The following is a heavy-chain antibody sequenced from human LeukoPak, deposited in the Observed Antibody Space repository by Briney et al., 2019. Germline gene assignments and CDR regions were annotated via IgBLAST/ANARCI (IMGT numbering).Heavy chain of an antibody. CDR1: GFTFSSYS. CDR2: ISSSSSTI. J-gene: IGHJ4*02. V-gene: IGHV3-48*04. D-gene: IGHD4-23*01. CDR3: ARGLGRYDYGGNSGYVY. Sequence: PGRSLRLSCAASGFTFSSYSMNWVRQAPGKGLEWVSYISSSSSTIYYADSVKGRFTISRDNAKNSLYLQMNSLRAEDTAVYYCARGLGRYDYGGNSGYVYWGQGTLVTVSS.